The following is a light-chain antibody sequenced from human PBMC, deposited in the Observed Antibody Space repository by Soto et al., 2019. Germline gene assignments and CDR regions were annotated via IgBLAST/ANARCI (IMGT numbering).Light chain of an antibody. CDR3: QQSYSTPIT. Sequence: DIQMTQSPSTLSASVGDRVTITCRASQSISSWLAWYQQKPGKAPKVLIFDASSLESGVPSTFSGSGSGTDFTLTISSLQPEDFATYYCQQSYSTPITFGPGTKVDIK. CDR1: QSISSW. CDR2: DAS. V-gene: IGKV1-5*01. J-gene: IGKJ3*01.